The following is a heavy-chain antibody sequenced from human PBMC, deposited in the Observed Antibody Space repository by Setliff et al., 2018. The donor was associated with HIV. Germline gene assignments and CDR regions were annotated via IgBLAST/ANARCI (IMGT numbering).Heavy chain of an antibody. CDR3: AIVRRIITFGGLVGLVQSLYYFHC. V-gene: IGHV1-24*01. J-gene: IGHJ4*01. Sequence: ASVKVSCKVSGYTLTEVSMHWVRQAPGEGLEWMGGLDPEDGKTIYAQKFRGRVSMTEDTSTDTASMELRGLRFDETAVYYCAIVRRIITFGGLVGLVQSLYYFHCWGHGTLVTVSS. CDR1: GYTLTEVS. CDR2: LDPEDGKT. D-gene: IGHD3-16*02.